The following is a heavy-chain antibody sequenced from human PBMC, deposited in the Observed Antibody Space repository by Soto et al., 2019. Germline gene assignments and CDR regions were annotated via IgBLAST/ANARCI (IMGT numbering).Heavy chain of an antibody. D-gene: IGHD3-22*01. CDR3: TRIGRYYDSSGLGGFDF. Sequence: QVQLVQSGAEVKKPGASVKVSCKASGYTFTSYDINWVRQATGQGLEWMGWMNPNSGNPGYAQKFQGRVTMTSNTSISTAYMELSSLRSEDTAVYYCTRIGRYYDSSGLGGFDFWGQGILVTVSS. V-gene: IGHV1-8*01. J-gene: IGHJ4*02. CDR2: MNPNSGNP. CDR1: GYTFTSYD.